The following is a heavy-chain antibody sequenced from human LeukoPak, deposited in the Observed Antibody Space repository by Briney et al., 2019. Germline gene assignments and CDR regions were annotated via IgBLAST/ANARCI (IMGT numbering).Heavy chain of an antibody. CDR1: GGSISKYY. CDR2: IYYSGTT. J-gene: IGHJ4*02. D-gene: IGHD6-19*01. CDR3: ARHPGKVAVPFDY. V-gene: IGHV4-59*08. Sequence: SETLSLTCTVSGGSISKYYLSRIRQPPGEGLEWIGYIYYSGTTNFNPPLKSRVNISVDTSKKQFYLNLTSVTAADTAVYYCARHPGKVAVPFDYWGRGTLVTVSS.